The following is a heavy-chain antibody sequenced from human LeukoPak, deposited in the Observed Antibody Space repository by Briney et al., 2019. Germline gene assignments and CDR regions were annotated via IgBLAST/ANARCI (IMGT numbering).Heavy chain of an antibody. D-gene: IGHD2-15*01. CDR1: GFTFSSYG. CDR3: TRELLDAFDI. J-gene: IGHJ3*02. Sequence: PGGSLRLSCAASGFTFSSYGMHWVRQAPGKGLEWVAVISYDGSNKYYADSVKGRFTITRDNSKNTLYLQMNSLRAEDKAVYYCTRELLDAFDIWGQGTMVTVSS. V-gene: IGHV3-30*03. CDR2: ISYDGSNK.